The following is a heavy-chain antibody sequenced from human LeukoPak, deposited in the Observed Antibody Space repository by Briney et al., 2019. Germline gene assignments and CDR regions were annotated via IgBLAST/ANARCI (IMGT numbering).Heavy chain of an antibody. CDR3: ARSVWSIAARRGGENYYMDV. D-gene: IGHD6-6*01. CDR2: ISSSGSTI. Sequence: GGSLRLSCAASGFTFSDYYMSWIRQAPGKGLEWVSYISSSGSTIYYADSVKGRFTISRDNAKNSLYLQMNSLRAEDTAVYYCARSVWSIAARRGGENYYMDVWGKGTTVTVSS. V-gene: IGHV3-11*01. J-gene: IGHJ6*03. CDR1: GFTFSDYY.